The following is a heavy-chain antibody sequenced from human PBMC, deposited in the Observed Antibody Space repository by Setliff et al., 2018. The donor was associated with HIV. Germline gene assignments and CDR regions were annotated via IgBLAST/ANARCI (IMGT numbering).Heavy chain of an antibody. V-gene: IGHV4-61*02. Sequence: PSETLSFTCTVSGGSISNGSFYWSWIRQPAGKGLEWIGRIYPSGSTDYNPSLKSRVTISVDTSKNQFSLKLSSVTAADTAVYYCARDVTLIVEGGMDVWGKGTTVTVS. CDR2: IYPSGST. CDR3: ARDVTLIVEGGMDV. CDR1: GGSISNGSFY. J-gene: IGHJ6*04. D-gene: IGHD3-22*01.